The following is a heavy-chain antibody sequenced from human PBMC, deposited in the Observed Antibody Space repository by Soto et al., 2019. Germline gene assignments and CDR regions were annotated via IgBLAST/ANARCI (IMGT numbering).Heavy chain of an antibody. V-gene: IGHV2-5*02. CDR1: RFSLSTSGVG. CDR3: ALWIEMATIDV. J-gene: IGHJ6*02. Sequence: QITLKESGPTLVKPTQTLTLTCTFSRFSLSTSGVGVGWIRQPPGKALEWLALIYWDDDKRYSPSLKSRLTITKDTSKNQVVLTMTNMDPVDTATYYCALWIEMATIDVWGQGTTVTVSS. D-gene: IGHD5-12*01. CDR2: IYWDDDK.